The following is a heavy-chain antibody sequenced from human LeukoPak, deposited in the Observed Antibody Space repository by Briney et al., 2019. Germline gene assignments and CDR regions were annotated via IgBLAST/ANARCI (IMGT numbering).Heavy chain of an antibody. CDR1: GFTFSTYS. Sequence: GGSLRLSCAASGFTFSTYSMNWVRQAPGKGLEWVSSISMRTNNIYYADSVKGRFTISRDNAKNSLYLQMDSLRADDTAMYYCARGGIAVQRRDVFDIWGQGTMVTVSS. CDR2: ISMRTNNI. J-gene: IGHJ3*02. CDR3: ARGGIAVQRRDVFDI. D-gene: IGHD6-19*01. V-gene: IGHV3-21*01.